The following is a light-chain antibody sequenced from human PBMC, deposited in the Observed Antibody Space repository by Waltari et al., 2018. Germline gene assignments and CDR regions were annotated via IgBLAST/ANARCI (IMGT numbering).Light chain of an antibody. Sequence: QAALTQPPSVSGSPGPSVTISCTGPRSDIGGYNYVSWYQQFPGTAPKLLIYEVNERPSGVSDRFSGSKSGNTASLTISGLQAGDEADYYCSSYGGSSTDVFGSGTKLTVL. J-gene: IGLJ6*01. V-gene: IGLV2-8*01. CDR3: SSYGGSSTDV. CDR2: EVN. CDR1: RSDIGGYNY.